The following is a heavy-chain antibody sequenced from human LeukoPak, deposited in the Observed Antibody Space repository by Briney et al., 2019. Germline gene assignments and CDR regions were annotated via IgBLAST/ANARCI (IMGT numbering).Heavy chain of an antibody. Sequence: GASVKVSCKASGYTFTSYAMHWVRQAPGQRLEWMGWINAGNGNTKYSQKFQGRVTITRDTSASTAYMELSSLRSEDTAVYYCARGPPPYYDYVWGSYRYTEGNWFDPWGQGTLVTVSS. CDR2: INAGNGNT. CDR3: ARGPPPYYDYVWGSYRYTEGNWFDP. CDR1: GYTFTSYA. V-gene: IGHV1-3*01. D-gene: IGHD3-16*02. J-gene: IGHJ5*02.